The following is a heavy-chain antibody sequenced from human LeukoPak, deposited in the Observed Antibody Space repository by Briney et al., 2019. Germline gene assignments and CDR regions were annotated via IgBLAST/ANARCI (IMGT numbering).Heavy chain of an antibody. D-gene: IGHD3-16*01. CDR1: GFTFSSYW. CDR2: IKQDGSEK. J-gene: IGHJ4*02. V-gene: IGHV3-7*01. Sequence: PGGSLRLSCAASGFTFSSYWMSWVRQAPGKGLEWVANIKQDGSEKYYVDSVKGRFTISRDNAKNSLYLQMNSLRAEDTAVYYCASTYDYVWGSYDLFDYWGQGTLVTVSS. CDR3: ASTYDYVWGSYDLFDY.